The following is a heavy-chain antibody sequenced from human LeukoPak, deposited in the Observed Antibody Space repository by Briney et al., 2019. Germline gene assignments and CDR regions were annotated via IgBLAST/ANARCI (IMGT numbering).Heavy chain of an antibody. Sequence: PGGSLRLSCAASGFTFSSYGMHWVRQAPGKGLEWVAFIRYDGSNKYYADSVKGRFTISRDNSKNTLYLQMNSLRAEDTAVYYCARNSPGYSSGWYAYWGQGTLVTVSS. CDR2: IRYDGSNK. CDR1: GFTFSSYG. V-gene: IGHV3-30*02. D-gene: IGHD6-19*01. J-gene: IGHJ4*02. CDR3: ARNSPGYSSGWYAY.